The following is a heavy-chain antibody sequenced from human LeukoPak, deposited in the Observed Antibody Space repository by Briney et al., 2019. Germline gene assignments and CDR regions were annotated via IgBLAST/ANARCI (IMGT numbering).Heavy chain of an antibody. Sequence: PSETLSLTCTVSGGSISSYYWSWIRQPAGKGLEWIGRIYTSGSTNYNPSLKSRVTISVDTSKNQFSLKLSSVTAADTAVYYCARGHLGITMVRGVIITSDGAFDIWGQGTMVTVSS. CDR2: IYTSGST. D-gene: IGHD3-10*01. V-gene: IGHV4-4*07. J-gene: IGHJ3*02. CDR3: ARGHLGITMVRGVIITSDGAFDI. CDR1: GGSISSYY.